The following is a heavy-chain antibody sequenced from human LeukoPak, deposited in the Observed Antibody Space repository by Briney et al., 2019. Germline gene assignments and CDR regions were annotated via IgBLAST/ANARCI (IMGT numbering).Heavy chain of an antibody. CDR3: ARVRGYNIAGDY. J-gene: IGHJ4*02. V-gene: IGHV4-34*01. Sequence: SQTLSLTCAVYGGSFRGYYWSWIRQPPGKGLEWIGEINHSGSTNYNPSLKGRVTISVDTSKKQFSLKLSSVTAADTAVYYCARVRGYNIAGDYWGQGSLVTVSS. CDR2: INHSGST. D-gene: IGHD3-10*01. CDR1: GGSFRGYY.